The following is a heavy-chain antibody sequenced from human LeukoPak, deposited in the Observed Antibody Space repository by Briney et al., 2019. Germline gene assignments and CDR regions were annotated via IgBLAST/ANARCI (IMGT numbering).Heavy chain of an antibody. J-gene: IGHJ4*02. CDR2: IYSGGST. CDR3: ARDLSGWTYYFDY. CDR1: GFTVSSNY. V-gene: IGHV3-53*04. D-gene: IGHD6-19*01. Sequence: GGSLRLSCAASGFTVSSNYMSWVRQAPGKGLEWVSVIYSGGSTYYADSVKGRFTISRHNSKNTLYLQMNSLRAEDTAVYYCARDLSGWTYYFDYWGQGTLVTVSS.